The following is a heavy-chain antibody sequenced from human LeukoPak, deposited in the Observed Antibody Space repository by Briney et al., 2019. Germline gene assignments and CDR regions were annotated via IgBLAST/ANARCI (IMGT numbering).Heavy chain of an antibody. D-gene: IGHD3-10*01. J-gene: IGHJ6*02. Sequence: GGSLRLSCAASGFTFSSYEMNWVRQAPGKGLEWVSYISSSGSTIYYADSVKGRFTISRDNAKNSLYLQMNSLRAEDTAVYYSARASSYDYTYYGMDVWGQGTTVTVSS. CDR3: ARASSYDYTYYGMDV. CDR2: ISSSGSTI. V-gene: IGHV3-48*03. CDR1: GFTFSSYE.